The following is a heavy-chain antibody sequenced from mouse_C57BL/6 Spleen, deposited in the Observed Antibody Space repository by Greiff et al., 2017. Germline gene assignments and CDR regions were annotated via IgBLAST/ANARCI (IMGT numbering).Heavy chain of an antibody. CDR3: ARSGQLSGYAMDY. Sequence: QVQLQQPGAELVKPGASVKMSCKASGYTFTSYWITWVTQRPGHGLEWIGDIYPGSGSTNYNEKFKSKATLTVDTSSSTAYMQLSSLTSEDSAVYYCARSGQLSGYAMDYWGQGTSVTVSS. CDR2: IYPGSGST. J-gene: IGHJ4*01. CDR1: GYTFTSYW. V-gene: IGHV1-55*01. D-gene: IGHD3-2*02.